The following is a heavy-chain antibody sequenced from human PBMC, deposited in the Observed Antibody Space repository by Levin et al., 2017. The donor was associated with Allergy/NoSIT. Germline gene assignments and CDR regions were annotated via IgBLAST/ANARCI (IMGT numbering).Heavy chain of an antibody. J-gene: IGHJ4*02. CDR1: GFTFSSYS. D-gene: IGHD6-19*01. V-gene: IGHV3-21*01. CDR2: ISSSSSYI. Sequence: PGGSLRLSCAASGFTFSSYSMNWVRQAPGKGLEWVSSISSSSSYIYYADSVKGRFTISRDNAKNSLYLQMNSLRAEDTAVYYCARDRQSGWYHRRGVPVDFDYWGQGTLVTVSS. CDR3: ARDRQSGWYHRRGVPVDFDY.